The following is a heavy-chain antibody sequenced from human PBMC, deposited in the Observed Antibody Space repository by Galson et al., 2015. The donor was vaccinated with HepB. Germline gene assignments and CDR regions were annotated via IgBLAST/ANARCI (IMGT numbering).Heavy chain of an antibody. CDR3: ARARGTYSSSSLYYYGMDV. D-gene: IGHD6-6*01. CDR1: GGTFSSYA. J-gene: IGHJ6*02. CDR2: IIPIFGTA. Sequence: SVKVSCKASGGTFSSYANSWVRQAPGQGLEWMGGIIPIFGTANYAQKFQGRVTITADESTSTAYMELSSLRSEDTAVYYCARARGTYSSSSLYYYGMDVWGQGTTVTVSS. V-gene: IGHV1-69*13.